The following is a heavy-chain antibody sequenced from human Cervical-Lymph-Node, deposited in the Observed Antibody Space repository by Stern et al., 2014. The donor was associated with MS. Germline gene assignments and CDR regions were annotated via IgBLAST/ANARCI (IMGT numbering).Heavy chain of an antibody. V-gene: IGHV1-2*06. D-gene: IGHD4-17*01. J-gene: IGHJ3*02. CDR3: ARGPWVTIVYPYAFDM. CDR1: GYSFTGYY. CDR2: INPNSGDT. Sequence: VQLVESGAEVQKPGASMKVSCKASGYSFTGYYLQWVRQAPGQGPEWMGRINPNSGDTNYAQNFQHRVTMTRDTSISTVYMELSRLRSDDTAVYYCARGPWVTIVYPYAFDMWGQGTMLSVSS.